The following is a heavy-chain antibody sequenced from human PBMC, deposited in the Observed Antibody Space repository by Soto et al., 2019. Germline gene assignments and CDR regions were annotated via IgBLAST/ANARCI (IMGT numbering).Heavy chain of an antibody. D-gene: IGHD2-15*01. V-gene: IGHV1-24*01. J-gene: IGHJ4*02. CDR2: FDPEDGET. CDR1: GYTLTELS. CDR3: ATALGYCSGGSCYDGY. Sequence: ASVKVSCKVSGYTLTELSMHWVRQAPGKGLEWMGGFDPEDGETIYAQKFQGRVTMTEDTSTDTAYMELSSLRSEDTAVYYCATALGYCSGGSCYDGYWRQRTLVTVSS.